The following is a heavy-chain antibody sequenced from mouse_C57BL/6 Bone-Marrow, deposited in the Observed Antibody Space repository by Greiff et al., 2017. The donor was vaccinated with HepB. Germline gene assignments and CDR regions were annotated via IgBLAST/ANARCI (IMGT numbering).Heavy chain of an antibody. V-gene: IGHV1-64*01. J-gene: IGHJ4*01. Sequence: QVQLQQPGPELVKPGASVKLSCKASGYTFTSYWMHWVKQRPGQGLEWIGMIHPNSGSTNYNEKFKSKATLTVDKSSSTAYMQLSSLTSEDSAVYYCARILRRGAMDYWGQGTSVTVSS. CDR3: ARILRRGAMDY. D-gene: IGHD2-12*01. CDR1: GYTFTSYW. CDR2: IHPNSGST.